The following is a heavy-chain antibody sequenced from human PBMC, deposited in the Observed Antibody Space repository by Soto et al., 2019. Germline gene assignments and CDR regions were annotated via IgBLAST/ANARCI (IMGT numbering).Heavy chain of an antibody. CDR2: ISYDGSNK. CDR1: GFKFSSYG. V-gene: IGHV3-30*18. D-gene: IGHD3-22*01. J-gene: IGHJ6*02. Sequence: QVQLVESGGGVVQPGRSLRLSCAASGFKFSSYGMHWVRQAPGKGLEWVAVISYDGSNKYYADSVKGRFTISRDNSKNTLYLQMNSLRAEDTAVYYCAKDGSAVIVGMDVWGQGTTVTVSS. CDR3: AKDGSAVIVGMDV.